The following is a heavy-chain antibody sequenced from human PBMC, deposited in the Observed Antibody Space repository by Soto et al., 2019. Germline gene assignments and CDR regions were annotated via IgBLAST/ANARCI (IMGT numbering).Heavy chain of an antibody. Sequence: QVQLQESGPGLVKPSQTLSLTCTVSGGSIGSGSYYWSWIRQHPGKGLEWIGYIYYSGSTYYNPSLKSRVTISIDTSTNQFSLKLSSVTAADTAVYYCARAGYDRDGGGYYYFYYWGQGTLVTVSS. J-gene: IGHJ4*02. CDR1: GGSIGSGSYY. CDR3: ARAGYDRDGGGYYYFYY. V-gene: IGHV4-31*03. CDR2: IYYSGST. D-gene: IGHD3-22*01.